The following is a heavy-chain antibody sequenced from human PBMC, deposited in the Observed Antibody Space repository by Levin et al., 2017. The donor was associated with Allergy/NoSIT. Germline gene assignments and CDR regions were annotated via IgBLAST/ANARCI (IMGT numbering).Heavy chain of an antibody. D-gene: IGHD5-18*01. CDR1: GFTVSSNY. CDR3: ARGAVDTSVVTASGWFDY. V-gene: IGHV3-53*01. J-gene: IGHJ4*02. CDR2: IYNDGST. Sequence: GGSLRLSCAASGFTVSSNYMSWVRQAPGKGLEWVSVIYNDGSTDYADSVKGRFTISRDNSKNTLYLQMNSLRVEDTAVYYCARGAVDTSVVTASGWFDYWGQGTLVTVSS.